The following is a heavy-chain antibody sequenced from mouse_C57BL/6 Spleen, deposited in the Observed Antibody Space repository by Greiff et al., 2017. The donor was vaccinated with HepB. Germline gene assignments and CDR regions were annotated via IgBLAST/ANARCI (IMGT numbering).Heavy chain of an antibody. Sequence: QVQLQQPGAELVRPGSSVKLSCKASGYTFTSYWMHWVKQRPIQGLEWIGNIDPSDSETHYNQKFKDKATLTVDKSSSTAYMQLSSLTSEDSAVYYCARWGSSGPDYFDYWGQGTTLTVSS. V-gene: IGHV1-52*01. CDR2: IDPSDSET. CDR3: ARWGSSGPDYFDY. CDR1: GYTFTSYW. J-gene: IGHJ2*01. D-gene: IGHD3-2*02.